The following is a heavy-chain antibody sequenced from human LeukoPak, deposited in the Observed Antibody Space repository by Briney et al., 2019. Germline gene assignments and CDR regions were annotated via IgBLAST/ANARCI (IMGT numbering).Heavy chain of an antibody. CDR1: GYSFTTYG. J-gene: IGHJ5*02. D-gene: IGHD6-13*01. CDR2: ISAYNGNT. V-gene: IGHV1-18*01. CDR3: AAALYLDPGRGFDP. Sequence: GASVKVSCKASGYSFTTYGITWLRQAPGRGLEWMGWISAYNGNTNYVQKFQGRITMTIDTSTSTAYMELRSLRSDDTAVYYCAAALYLDPGRGFDPWGQGTLVTVSS.